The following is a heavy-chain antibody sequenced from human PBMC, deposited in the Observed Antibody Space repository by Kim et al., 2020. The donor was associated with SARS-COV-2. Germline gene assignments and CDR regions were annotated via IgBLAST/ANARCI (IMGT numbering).Heavy chain of an antibody. Sequence: GGSLRLSCAASGFTFSSYSMNWVRQAPGKGLEWVSSISSSSSYIYYADSVKGRFTISRDNAKNSLYLQMNSLRAEDTAVYYCARDRLLLEWLSQYYYYYGMDVWGQGTTVTVSS. CDR2: ISSSSSYI. J-gene: IGHJ6*02. D-gene: IGHD3-3*01. CDR3: ARDRLLLEWLSQYYYYYGMDV. V-gene: IGHV3-21*01. CDR1: GFTFSSYS.